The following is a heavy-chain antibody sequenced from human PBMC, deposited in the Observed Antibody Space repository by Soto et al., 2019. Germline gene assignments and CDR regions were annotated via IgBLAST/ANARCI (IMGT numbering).Heavy chain of an antibody. V-gene: IGHV3-30-3*01. D-gene: IGHD1-26*01. CDR2: ISYDGSNK. Sequence: QVQLVESGGGVVQPGRSLRLSCAASGFTFSSYAMHWVRQAPGKGLEWVAVISYDGSNKYYADSVKGRFTISRDNSKNTLYLQMNSLRAEDTAVYYCARGGWGSGMDVWGQGTTVTVSS. J-gene: IGHJ6*02. CDR1: GFTFSSYA. CDR3: ARGGWGSGMDV.